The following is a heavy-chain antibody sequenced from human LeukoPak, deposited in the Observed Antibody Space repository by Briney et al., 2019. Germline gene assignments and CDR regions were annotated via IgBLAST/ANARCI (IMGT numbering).Heavy chain of an antibody. CDR2: VYYSGTT. D-gene: IGHD4-17*01. V-gene: IGHV4-39*01. CDR1: GGSISSSRYY. J-gene: IGHJ5*02. Sequence: SETLSLTCTVSGGSISSSRYYWGWIRQPPGKGLGWIGSVYYSGTTYYNPSLNSRGTISVDTSKNHFSLKLSSVTAADTAVYYCARHPYGDYRLYWLDPWGQGTLVTVSS. CDR3: ARHPYGDYRLYWLDP.